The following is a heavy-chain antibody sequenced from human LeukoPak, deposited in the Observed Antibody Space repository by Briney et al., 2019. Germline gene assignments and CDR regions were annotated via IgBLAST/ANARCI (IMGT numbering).Heavy chain of an antibody. CDR3: ARDVWSYYDSSGYPPKDY. Sequence: GGSLRLSCAASGFTFSNYWMHWVRQAPGKGLVWVSRINSHGSITTYADSVKGRFTISRDNAKNTLYLEMNGLRAEDTAVYYCARDVWSYYDSSGYPPKDYWGQGTLVTVSS. J-gene: IGHJ4*02. V-gene: IGHV3-74*01. D-gene: IGHD3-22*01. CDR2: INSHGSIT. CDR1: GFTFSNYW.